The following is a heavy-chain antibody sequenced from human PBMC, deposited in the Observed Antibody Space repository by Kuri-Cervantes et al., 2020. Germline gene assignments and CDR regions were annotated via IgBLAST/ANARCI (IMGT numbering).Heavy chain of an antibody. CDR1: GGTFSSYA. V-gene: IGHV1-69*13. J-gene: IGHJ5*02. Sequence: SVKVSCKASGGTFSSYAISWVRQAPGQGLEWMGGIIPTFGTANYAQKFQGRVTITADESTSTAYMELSSLRSEDTAVYFCARGRKRRGTIFEVGFNWFDPWGQGTLVTVSS. CDR2: IIPTFGTA. CDR3: ARGRKRRGTIFEVGFNWFDP. D-gene: IGHD1-1*01.